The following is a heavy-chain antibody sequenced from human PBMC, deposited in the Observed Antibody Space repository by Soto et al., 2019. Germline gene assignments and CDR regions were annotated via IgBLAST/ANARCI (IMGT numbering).Heavy chain of an antibody. CDR3: SRGTSIPASGDY. Sequence: QLQLVQSGAEVKKPGASVKVSCKASGYTFTNYGINWVRQAPGQGLEWLGWVSAYNGERRYAQRVQARVIMTTDTSTTTAYMELRSLRSDDTAVYYCSRGTSIPASGDYWGQGTLVTVSS. V-gene: IGHV1-18*01. CDR1: GYTFTNYG. CDR2: VSAYNGER. D-gene: IGHD6-6*01. J-gene: IGHJ4*01.